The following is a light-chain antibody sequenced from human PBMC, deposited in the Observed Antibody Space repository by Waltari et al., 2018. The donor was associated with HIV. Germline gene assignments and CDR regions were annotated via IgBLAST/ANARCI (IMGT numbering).Light chain of an antibody. CDR1: QAIKKD. V-gene: IGKV1-17*01. Sequence: QCPSSLPASVGARFTFTLRAGQAIKKDLGWYQQKPGRAPTRLIYSASTLHTGVPARFRGSGSGRVFALSIDGLLPEDIGSYFCLQHNGFPRTFGQGTKIEI. J-gene: IGKJ1*01. CDR2: SAS. CDR3: LQHNGFPRT.